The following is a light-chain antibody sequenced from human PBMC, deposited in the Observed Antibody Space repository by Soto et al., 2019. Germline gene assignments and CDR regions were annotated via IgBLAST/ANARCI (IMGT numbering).Light chain of an antibody. CDR2: DAS. J-gene: IGKJ1*01. CDR3: QHYGSSSWT. V-gene: IGKV3-20*01. CDR1: QSVSSY. Sequence: EIVLTQSPGTLSLSPGERSTLSCRASQSVSSYLAWYQQKPGQAPRLLIYDASNRATGIPARFSGSGSGTDFTLTISRLEPEDFAVYYCQHYGSSSWTFGQGTKVDIK.